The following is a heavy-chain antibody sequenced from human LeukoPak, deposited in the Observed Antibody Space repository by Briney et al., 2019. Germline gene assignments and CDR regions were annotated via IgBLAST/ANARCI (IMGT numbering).Heavy chain of an antibody. J-gene: IGHJ4*02. CDR3: VRDVGYFHFDS. CDR2: INEDGSQT. Sequence: GGSLRLSCAASGFSFGSFWMTWIRQAPGKGLEWVGHINEDGSQTNYIDSVTGRFTISRDHTKDSLYLQMNSLRAEDTAVFFCVRDVGYFHFDSWGQGILVTVSS. CDR1: GFSFGSFW. V-gene: IGHV3-7*01. D-gene: IGHD1-1*01.